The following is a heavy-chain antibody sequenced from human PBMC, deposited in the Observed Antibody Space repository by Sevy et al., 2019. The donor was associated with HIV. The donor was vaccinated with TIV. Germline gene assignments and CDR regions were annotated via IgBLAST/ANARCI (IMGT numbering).Heavy chain of an antibody. CDR2: INAGNGNT. D-gene: IGHD2-2*01. CDR3: ARGSGIVVVPAAIPMDV. J-gene: IGHJ6*03. CDR1: GYTFTSYA. V-gene: IGHV1-3*01. Sequence: ASVKVSCKASGYTFTSYAMHWVRQAPGQRLEWMGWINAGNGNTKYSQKFQGRVTITRDTSASTAHMELSSLRSEDTAVYYCARGSGIVVVPAAIPMDVWGKGTTVTVSS.